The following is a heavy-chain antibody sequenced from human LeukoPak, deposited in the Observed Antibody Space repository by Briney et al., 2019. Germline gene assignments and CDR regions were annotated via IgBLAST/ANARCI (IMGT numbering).Heavy chain of an antibody. V-gene: IGHV6-1*01. Sequence: SQTLSLTCAISGDSVSSNSAAWNWIGQSPSRGLEWLGRTYYRSKWYNDYAVSVKSRITINPDTSKNQFSLQLNSVTPEDTVVYYCARGGVVVVPAAIPFDYWGQGTLVTVSS. J-gene: IGHJ4*02. CDR2: TYYRSKWYN. CDR1: GDSVSSNSAA. D-gene: IGHD2-2*01. CDR3: ARGGVVVVPAAIPFDY.